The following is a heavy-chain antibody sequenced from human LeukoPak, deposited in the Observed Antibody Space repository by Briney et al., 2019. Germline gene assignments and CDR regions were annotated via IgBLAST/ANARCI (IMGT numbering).Heavy chain of an antibody. CDR2: ISAYNGNT. CDR1: GYTFTSYG. V-gene: IGHV1-18*01. CDR3: ARAHDYGDYDY. D-gene: IGHD4-17*01. Sequence: ASVKVSCKASGYTFTSYGISWVPQAPGQGLEWMGWISAYNGNTNYAQKLQGRVTMTTDTSTRTASMELSSLRSEDTAVYYCARAHDYGDYDYWGQGTLVTVSS. J-gene: IGHJ4*02.